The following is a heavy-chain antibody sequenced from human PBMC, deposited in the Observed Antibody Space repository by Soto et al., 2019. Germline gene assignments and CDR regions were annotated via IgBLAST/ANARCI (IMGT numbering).Heavy chain of an antibody. J-gene: IGHJ4*02. CDR2: INPSGGST. V-gene: IGHV1-46*03. Sequence: GASVKVSCKTSGYTFTSYYMHWVRQAPGQGLEWMGIINPSGGSTSYAQKFQGRVTMTRDTSTSTVYMELSSLRSEDTAVYYCARIAAAGTADYWGQGTLVTVSS. D-gene: IGHD6-13*01. CDR3: ARIAAAGTADY. CDR1: GYTFTSYY.